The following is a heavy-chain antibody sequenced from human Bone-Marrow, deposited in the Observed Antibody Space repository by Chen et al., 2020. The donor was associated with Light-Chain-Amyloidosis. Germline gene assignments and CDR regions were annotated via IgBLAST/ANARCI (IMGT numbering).Heavy chain of an antibody. V-gene: IGHV3-33*01. CDR2: IWYDGSNK. Sequence: QVQLVESGGGVVQPGRSLRLSCAASGFTFSSYGMHWVRQAPGKGLEWVAVIWYDGSNKYYADSVKGRFTISRDNSKNTLYLQMNSLRAEDTAVYYCARAGYYYDSSGPKDIWGQGTMVTVSS. J-gene: IGHJ3*02. CDR1: GFTFSSYG. CDR3: ARAGYYYDSSGPKDI. D-gene: IGHD3-22*01.